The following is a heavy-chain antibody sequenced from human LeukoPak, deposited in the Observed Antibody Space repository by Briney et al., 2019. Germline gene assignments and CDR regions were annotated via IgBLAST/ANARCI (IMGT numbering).Heavy chain of an antibody. CDR3: ARRPWELRIFDY. V-gene: IGHV4-4*07. D-gene: IGHD1-26*01. CDR1: GGSISSYY. CDR2: IYTSGST. J-gene: IGHJ4*02. Sequence: SETLSLTCTVSGGSISSYYWSWIRQPAGKGLEWIGRIYTSGSTNYNPSLKSRVTISVDTSKSQFSLKLSSVTAADTAVYYCARRPWELRIFDYWGQGTLVTVSS.